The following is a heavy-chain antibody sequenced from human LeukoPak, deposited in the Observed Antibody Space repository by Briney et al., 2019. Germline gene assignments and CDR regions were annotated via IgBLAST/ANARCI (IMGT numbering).Heavy chain of an antibody. J-gene: IGHJ6*03. V-gene: IGHV1-2*02. D-gene: IGHD4-17*01. Sequence: ASVKVSCKASGYTFTSYGISWERQAPGQGLEWMGWINPNSGGTNYAQKFQGRVTMTRDTSISTAYMELSRLRSDDTAVYYCATGLDYGDYPCYMDVWGKGTTVTISS. CDR3: ATGLDYGDYPCYMDV. CDR1: GYTFTSYG. CDR2: INPNSGGT.